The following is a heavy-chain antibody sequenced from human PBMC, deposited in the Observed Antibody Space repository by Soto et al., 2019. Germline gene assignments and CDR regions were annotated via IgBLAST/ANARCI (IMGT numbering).Heavy chain of an antibody. Sequence: SETLSLTCTVSGDSISSSDYYWGWIRQPPGKGLEWIGNIYYSGSASYHPSLKSRVTISVDTSKNQFSLKLNSVTAADTAVYYCARVRCISNSCPSTADWYDPWGQGTLVTVSS. V-gene: IGHV4-39*07. D-gene: IGHD2-2*01. CDR3: ARVRCISNSCPSTADWYDP. CDR1: GDSISSSDYY. J-gene: IGHJ5*02. CDR2: IYYSGSA.